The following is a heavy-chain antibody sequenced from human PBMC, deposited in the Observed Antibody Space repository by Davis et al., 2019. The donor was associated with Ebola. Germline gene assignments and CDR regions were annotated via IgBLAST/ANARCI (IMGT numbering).Heavy chain of an antibody. V-gene: IGHV4-34*01. D-gene: IGHD6-19*01. CDR3: ARDRDVTSDWYLDC. CDR1: GGSFSGYY. CDR2: INHSGST. Sequence: MPSETLSLTCAVYGGSFSGYYWSWIRQPPGKGLEWIGEINHSGSTNYNPSLKSRVTISVDTSKNQFSLKLSSVTAADTAVYYCARDRDVTSDWYLDCWGQGTLVTVST. J-gene: IGHJ4*02.